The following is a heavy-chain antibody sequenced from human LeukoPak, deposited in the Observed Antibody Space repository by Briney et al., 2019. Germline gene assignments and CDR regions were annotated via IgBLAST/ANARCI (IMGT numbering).Heavy chain of an antibody. CDR3: ARDDTSAHFFDS. CDR2: ISTDSSHM. D-gene: IGHD3-10*01. V-gene: IGHV3-21*06. J-gene: IGHJ4*02. CDR1: GFIFSGQS. Sequence: GGSLRLSCAASGFIFSGQSMNWVRQAPGKGLEWVSSISTDSSHMYYADSVKGRFTVSRDNAKNSLYLQMNTLRAEDTAVYYCARDDTSAHFFDSWGQGTLVTVSS.